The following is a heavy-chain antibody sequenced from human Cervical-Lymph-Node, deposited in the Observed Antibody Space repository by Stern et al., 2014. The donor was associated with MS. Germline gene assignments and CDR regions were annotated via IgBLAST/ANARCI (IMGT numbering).Heavy chain of an antibody. V-gene: IGHV5-51*03. CDR2: IYPGDSDT. Sequence: EDQLVESGAEVKKPGESLKISCKGSGYSFATYWIGWVRQMPGKGLEWMGIIYPGDSDTRYSPSFQGPVTIPADKSLTTGSLTWSSLKASDTAMYYCARPGDDTAKYGLDVWGQGTTVTVPS. CDR3: ARPGDDTAKYGLDV. D-gene: IGHD5-18*01. CDR1: GYSFATYW. J-gene: IGHJ6*02.